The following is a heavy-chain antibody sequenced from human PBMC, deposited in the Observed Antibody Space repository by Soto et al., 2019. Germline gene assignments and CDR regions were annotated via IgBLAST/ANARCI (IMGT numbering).Heavy chain of an antibody. CDR2: IKEDGSET. V-gene: IGHV3-7*01. Sequence: GGSLRLSCAASGFTFSTYWMTWIRQAPGKGLEWLANIKEDGSETHSLDSVGGRFAISRDNTKHSLHLQMNSLTAEDTAVYYCARLRGDYFAYRGQGTLVTVYS. CDR3: ARLRGDYFAY. J-gene: IGHJ4*02. CDR1: GFTFSTYW.